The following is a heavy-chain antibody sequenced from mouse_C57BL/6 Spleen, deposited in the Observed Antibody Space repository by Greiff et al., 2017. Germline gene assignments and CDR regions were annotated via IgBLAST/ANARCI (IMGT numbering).Heavy chain of an antibody. Sequence: VQLQESGPGLVQPSQSLSITCTVSGFSLTSYGVHWVRQSPGKGLEWLGVIWRGGSTDYNAAFMSRLSITKDNSKSQVFFKMNSLQADDTAIYXCAKNWDYDDYFDYWGQGTTLTVSS. CDR2: IWRGGST. D-gene: IGHD2-4*01. V-gene: IGHV2-5*01. CDR1: GFSLTSYG. CDR3: AKNWDYDDYFDY. J-gene: IGHJ2*01.